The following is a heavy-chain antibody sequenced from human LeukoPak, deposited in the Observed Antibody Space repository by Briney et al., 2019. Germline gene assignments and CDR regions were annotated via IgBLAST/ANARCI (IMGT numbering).Heavy chain of an antibody. CDR1: GGSISSFY. D-gene: IGHD3-22*01. CDR3: ARGETYYYDSSGYYTYFDY. Sequence: SETLSLTCTVSGGSISSFYWSWIRQPPGKGLEWIGYIYYSGSTNYNPSLKSRVTISVDTSKKQFSLKLSSVTAADTAVYYCARGETYYYDSSGYYTYFDYWGQGTLVTVSS. V-gene: IGHV4-59*08. J-gene: IGHJ4*02. CDR2: IYYSGST.